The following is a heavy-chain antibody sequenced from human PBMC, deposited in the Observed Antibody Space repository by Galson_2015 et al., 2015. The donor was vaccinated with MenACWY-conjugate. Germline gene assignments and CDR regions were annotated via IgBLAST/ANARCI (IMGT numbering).Heavy chain of an antibody. V-gene: IGHV4-61*01. CDR1: GASVSSPTSY. CDR3: ARAPVPYWVVVPAVTNWFDP. J-gene: IGHJ5*02. CDR2: VFYNGRT. D-gene: IGHD2-2*01. Sequence: TLSLTCTVSGASVSSPTSYWSWIRQPPGKTLEWLGYVFYNGRTNHNPSLKSRVTISVDTSKNQLSLNLSSVTAADTAVYYCARAPVPYWVVVPAVTNWFDPWGQGTLVIVSS.